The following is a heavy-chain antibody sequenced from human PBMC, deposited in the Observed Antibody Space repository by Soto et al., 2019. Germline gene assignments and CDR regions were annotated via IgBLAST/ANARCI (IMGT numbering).Heavy chain of an antibody. J-gene: IGHJ4*02. CDR2: IYYSGST. CDR1: GGSISSGDYY. V-gene: IGHV4-30-4*01. D-gene: IGHD5-18*01. CDR3: ARVGYSYGYFDY. Sequence: SETLSLTCTVSGGSISSGDYYWSWIRQPPGKGLEWIGYIYYSGSTYYNSSLKSRVTISVDASKNQFSLKLSSVTAADTAVYYCARVGYSYGYFDYWGQGTLVTVSS.